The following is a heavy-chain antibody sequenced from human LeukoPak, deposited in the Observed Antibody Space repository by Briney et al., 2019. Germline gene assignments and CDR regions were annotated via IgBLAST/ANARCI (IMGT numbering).Heavy chain of an antibody. J-gene: IGHJ6*03. V-gene: IGHV3-21*01. CDR3: ARDKEKVVPGRQDYYYYYYMDV. Sequence: PGGSLRLSCAASGFTFSSYSMNWVRQAPGKGLEWVSSISSSSSYIYYADSVKGRFTISRDNAKNSLYLQMNSLRAEDTAVYYCARDKEKVVPGRQDYYYYYYMDVWGKGTTVTVSS. D-gene: IGHD2-2*01. CDR2: ISSSSSYI. CDR1: GFTFSSYS.